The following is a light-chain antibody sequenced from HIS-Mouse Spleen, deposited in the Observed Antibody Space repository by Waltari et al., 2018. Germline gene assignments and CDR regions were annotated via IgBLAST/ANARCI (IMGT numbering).Light chain of an antibody. V-gene: IGLV3-21*03. J-gene: IGLJ2*01. CDR3: QVWDSSSDHVV. Sequence: SYVLTQPPSVSVAPGKTARITCGGNNLGSKSVHWYQQKQGKAPVLVVYDDSDRPSGIPERFSGSNSGNTATLTISRVEAGDEADYYCQVWDSSSDHVVFGGGTKLTVL. CDR1: NLGSKS. CDR2: DDS.